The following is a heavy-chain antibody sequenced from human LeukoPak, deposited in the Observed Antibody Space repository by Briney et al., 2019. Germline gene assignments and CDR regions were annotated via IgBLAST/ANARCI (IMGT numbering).Heavy chain of an antibody. D-gene: IGHD4-17*01. J-gene: IGHJ4*02. CDR2: MNPNSDNT. V-gene: IGHV1-8*03. CDR1: GYTFTSYD. CDR3: ARDSATVTTPYFDY. Sequence: ASVKVSCKASGYTFTSYDINWVRQATGQGLEWMGWMNPNSDNTGYAQKFQGRVTITRDTSISTAYMELSSLRSEDTAVYYCARDSATVTTPYFDYWGQGSLVTVSS.